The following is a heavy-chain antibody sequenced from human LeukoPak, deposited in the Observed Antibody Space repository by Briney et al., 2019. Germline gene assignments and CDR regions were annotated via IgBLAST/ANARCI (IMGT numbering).Heavy chain of an antibody. J-gene: IGHJ4*02. Sequence: GGSPRLSCAASGFTFSSYAMSWVRQAPGKGLEWVSAISGSGGSTYYADSVKGRFTISRDNSKNTLYLQMNSLRAEDTAAYYCAKVESLRDYYGSGAESYFDYWGQGTLVTVSS. D-gene: IGHD3-10*01. CDR1: GFTFSSYA. CDR3: AKVESLRDYYGSGAESYFDY. V-gene: IGHV3-23*01. CDR2: ISGSGGST.